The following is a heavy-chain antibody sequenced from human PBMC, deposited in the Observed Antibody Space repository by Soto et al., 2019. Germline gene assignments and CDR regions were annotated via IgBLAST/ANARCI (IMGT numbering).Heavy chain of an antibody. CDR1: GYTFTSYD. V-gene: IGHV1-8*01. CDR2: MNPNSGNT. CDR3: AREGRCSSTSCYGSYGMDV. J-gene: IGHJ6*02. Sequence: ASVKVSCKASGYTFTSYDINWVRQATGQGLEWMGWMNPNSGNTGYAQKFQGRVTMTRNTSISTAHMELSSLRSEDTVVYYCAREGRCSSTSCYGSYGMDVWGQGTTVTVYS. D-gene: IGHD2-2*01.